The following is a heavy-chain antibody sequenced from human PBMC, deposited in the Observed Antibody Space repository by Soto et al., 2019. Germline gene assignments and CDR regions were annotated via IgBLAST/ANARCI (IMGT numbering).Heavy chain of an antibody. J-gene: IGHJ4*02. CDR3: AKELDDFWSGYYLPFDY. D-gene: IGHD3-3*01. V-gene: IGHV3-23*01. CDR2: ISGSGGST. Sequence: GGSLRLSCAASGFTFSSYAMSWVRQAPGKGLEWVSAISGSGGSTYYADSVKGRFTISRDNSKNTLYLQMNSLRAEDTAVYYCAKELDDFWSGYYLPFDYWGQGTLVTVSS. CDR1: GFTFSSYA.